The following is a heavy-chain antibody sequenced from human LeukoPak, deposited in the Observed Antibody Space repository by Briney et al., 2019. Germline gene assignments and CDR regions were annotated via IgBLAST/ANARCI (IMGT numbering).Heavy chain of an antibody. Sequence: GGSLRLSCAASGFTFSNYAVMWVRQAPGQGLEWVSAITSGGAPRYADSVKGRFTISRDNSKNTLYLQMNSLRAEDTAQYFCARDPNGDYVGAFEFWGQGTGVTVSS. CDR2: ITSGGAP. D-gene: IGHD4-17*01. CDR3: ARDPNGDYVGAFEF. CDR1: GFTFSNYA. J-gene: IGHJ3*01. V-gene: IGHV3-23*01.